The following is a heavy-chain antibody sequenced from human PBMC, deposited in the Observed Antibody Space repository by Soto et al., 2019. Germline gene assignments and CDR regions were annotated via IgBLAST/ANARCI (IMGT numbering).Heavy chain of an antibody. D-gene: IGHD3-16*02. J-gene: IGHJ3*02. Sequence: ASLKVSCKASGYTFTRYYMHWVRQAPGQGLEWMGWINPNSGGTNYAQKFQGWVTMTRDTSISTAYMELSRLRSDDTAVYYCARGGMITFGGVIAPDAFDIWGQGTMVTVSS. CDR1: GYTFTRYY. V-gene: IGHV1-2*04. CDR3: ARGGMITFGGVIAPDAFDI. CDR2: INPNSGGT.